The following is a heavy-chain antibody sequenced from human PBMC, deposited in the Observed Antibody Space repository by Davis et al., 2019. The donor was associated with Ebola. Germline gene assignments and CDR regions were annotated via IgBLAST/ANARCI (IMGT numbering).Heavy chain of an antibody. CDR3: AKDISTNYPHGYFDY. D-gene: IGHD5-24*01. J-gene: IGHJ4*02. Sequence: PGGSLRLSCAASGFTFDDYAMHWVRQAPGKGLEWVSGISWNSGSIGYADSVKGRFTISRDNAKNSLYLQMNSLRAEDTALYYCAKDISTNYPHGYFDYWGQGTLVTVSS. V-gene: IGHV3-9*01. CDR1: GFTFDDYA. CDR2: ISWNSGSI.